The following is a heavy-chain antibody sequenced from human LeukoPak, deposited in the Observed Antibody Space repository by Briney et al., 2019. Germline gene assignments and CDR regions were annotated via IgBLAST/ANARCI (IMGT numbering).Heavy chain of an antibody. CDR3: AREALIAARPNPLFDY. Sequence: ASVKVSCKASGYTFTSYYMHWVRQAPGQGLEWMGIINPSGGSTSYAQKFQGRVTMTRDTSTSTVYMELSSLRSEDTAVYYCAREALIAARPNPLFDYWGQGALVTVSS. CDR1: GYTFTSYY. J-gene: IGHJ4*02. D-gene: IGHD6-6*01. CDR2: INPSGGST. V-gene: IGHV1-46*01.